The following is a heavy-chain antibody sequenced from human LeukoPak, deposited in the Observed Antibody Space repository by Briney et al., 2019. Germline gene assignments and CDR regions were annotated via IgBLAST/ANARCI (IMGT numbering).Heavy chain of an antibody. CDR2: IIPIFGTA. V-gene: IGHV1-69*13. J-gene: IGHJ6*02. CDR3: ARGIWSGSAYYYYYYGMDV. CDR1: GGTLSSYA. D-gene: IGHD3-3*01. Sequence: SVKVSCKASGGTLSSYAISWVRQAPGQGLEWMGGIIPIFGTANYAQKFQGRVTITADESTSTAYMELSSLRSEDTAVYYCARGIWSGSAYYYYYYGMDVWGQGTTVTVSS.